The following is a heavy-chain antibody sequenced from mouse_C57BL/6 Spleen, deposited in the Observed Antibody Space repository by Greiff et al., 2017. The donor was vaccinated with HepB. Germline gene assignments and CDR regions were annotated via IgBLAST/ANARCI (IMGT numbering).Heavy chain of an antibody. CDR2: ISSGGSYT. CDR3: ARQGTYYTNSREFAY. Sequence: DVKLVESGGDLVKPGGSLKLSCAASGFTFSSYGMSWVRQTPDKRLEWVATISSGGSYTYYPDSVKGRFTISRDNAKNTLYLQMSSLKSEDTAMYYCARQGTYYTNSREFAYWGQGTLVTVSA. J-gene: IGHJ3*01. V-gene: IGHV5-6*02. CDR1: GFTFSSYG. D-gene: IGHD2-5*01.